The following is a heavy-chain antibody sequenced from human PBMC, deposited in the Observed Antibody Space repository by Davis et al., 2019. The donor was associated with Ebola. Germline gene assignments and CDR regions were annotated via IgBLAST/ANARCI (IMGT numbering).Heavy chain of an antibody. CDR2: IRSKANSYAT. D-gene: IGHD2-21*02. CDR3: TSGFVVTKNFDL. V-gene: IGHV3-73*01. CDR1: GFTFSGSA. Sequence: PGGSLRLSCAASGFTFSGSAMHRVRHASGKGLEWVGRIRSKANSYATAYAASVKGRFTISRDDSKNTAYLQMNSLKTEDTAVYYCTSGFVVTKNFDLWGRGTLVTVSS. J-gene: IGHJ2*01.